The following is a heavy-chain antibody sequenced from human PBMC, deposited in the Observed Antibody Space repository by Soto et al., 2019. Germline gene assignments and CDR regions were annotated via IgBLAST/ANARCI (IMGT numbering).Heavy chain of an antibody. Sequence: PSETLSLTCTVSGGSVSSGNYFWSWIRQPPGKGLEWIGYFYYTGSINYNPSLKSRVTISIDASKDQFSLRLSSVTAADTAVYYCARSMFYSDGSNYPPFDYWGQGTRVTVS. CDR2: FYYTGSI. CDR3: ARSMFYSDGSNYPPFDY. CDR1: GGSVSSGNYF. V-gene: IGHV4-61*01. D-gene: IGHD3-22*01. J-gene: IGHJ4*02.